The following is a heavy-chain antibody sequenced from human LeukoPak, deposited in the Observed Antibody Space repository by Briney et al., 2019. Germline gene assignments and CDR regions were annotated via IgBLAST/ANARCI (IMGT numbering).Heavy chain of an antibody. CDR1: GFTFSNAW. CDR2: IKSKTDGGTT. V-gene: IGHV3-15*01. CDR3: TTDSAILSSYYYGMDV. Sequence: GGSLRLSCAASGFTFSNAWISWVRQAPGKGLEWVGRIKSKTDGGTTDYAAPVKGRFTISRDDSKNTLYLQMNSLKTEDTAVYYCTTDSAILSSYYYGMDVWGKGTTVTVSS. D-gene: IGHD5-18*01. J-gene: IGHJ6*04.